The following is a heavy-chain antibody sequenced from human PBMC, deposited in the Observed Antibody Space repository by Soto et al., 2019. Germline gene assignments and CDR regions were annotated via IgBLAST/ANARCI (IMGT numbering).Heavy chain of an antibody. V-gene: IGHV4-39*01. CDR3: ARLDRFLEYFNH. Sequence: SETLSLTCSVSGGSISISSYYWGWVRQPPGKGLEWIASMYYSGGTYYNPSLKSRATISVEKYKNQFSLKLTSATAADTAVYYCARLDRFLEYFNHWGQGTLVTVSS. J-gene: IGHJ1*01. CDR2: MYYSGGT. D-gene: IGHD3-3*01. CDR1: GGSISISSYY.